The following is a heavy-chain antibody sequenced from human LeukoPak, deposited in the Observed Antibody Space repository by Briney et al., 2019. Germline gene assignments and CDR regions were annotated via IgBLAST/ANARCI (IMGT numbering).Heavy chain of an antibody. CDR3: AKVAPRTSSGYSHFDY. CDR1: GFTVSSNY. V-gene: IGHV3-53*01. D-gene: IGHD3-22*01. J-gene: IGHJ4*02. CDR2: IYSGGST. Sequence: GGSLRLSCAASGFTVSSNYMSWVRQAPGKGLEWVSVIYSGGSTYYGDSVKGRFTISRDNSKNTLYLQMNSLRAEDTAVYYCAKVAPRTSSGYSHFDYWGQGTLVTVSS.